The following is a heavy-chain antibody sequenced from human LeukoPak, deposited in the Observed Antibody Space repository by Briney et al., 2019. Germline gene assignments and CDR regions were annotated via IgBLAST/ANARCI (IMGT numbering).Heavy chain of an antibody. Sequence: PAGSLRLSSAASAFTFSSYSMNWVRQAQGKGLVWVSSIISSSSYIYYAASVKGRFTITRDNAKNTLYLQMNSLRAEDTAVYYCARDLSVAAQPVFDYEGQGTLVTVSS. CDR2: IISSSSYI. D-gene: IGHD6-6*01. J-gene: IGHJ4*02. CDR3: ARDLSVAAQPVFDY. CDR1: AFTFSSYS. V-gene: IGHV3-21*01.